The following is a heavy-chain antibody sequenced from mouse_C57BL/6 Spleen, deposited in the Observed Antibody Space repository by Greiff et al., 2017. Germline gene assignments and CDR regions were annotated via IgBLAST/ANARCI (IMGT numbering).Heavy chain of an antibody. CDR3: ARQNYYGSSFYFDY. V-gene: IGHV1-69*01. D-gene: IGHD1-1*01. J-gene: IGHJ2*01. CDR1: GYTFTSYW. CDR2: IDPSDSYT. Sequence: QVQLQQPGAELVMPGASVKLSCKASGYTFTSYWMHWVKQRPGQGLEWIGEIDPSDSYTNYNQQFKGKSTLTVAKSSSTSYMQLSSLTSSDSAVYYCARQNYYGSSFYFDYWGQGTTRTVSS.